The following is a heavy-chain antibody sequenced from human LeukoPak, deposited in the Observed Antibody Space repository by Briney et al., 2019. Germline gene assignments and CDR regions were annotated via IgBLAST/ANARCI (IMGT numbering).Heavy chain of an antibody. D-gene: IGHD3-22*01. J-gene: IGHJ4*02. CDR1: GFTFSSYG. CDR2: IRYDGSNK. CDR3: ARDSEVVVMLTPDY. V-gene: IGHV3-33*01. Sequence: PGRSLRLSCAASGFTFSSYGMHWVRQAPGKGLEWVAVIRYDGSNKYYADSVKGRFTISRDNSKNTLYLQMNSLRAEDTAVYYCARDSEVVVMLTPDYWGQGTLVTASS.